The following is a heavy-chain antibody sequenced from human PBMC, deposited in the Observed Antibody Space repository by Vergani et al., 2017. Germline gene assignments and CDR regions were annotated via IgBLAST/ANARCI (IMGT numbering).Heavy chain of an antibody. CDR3: AKQYFVSGNYLFDY. Sequence: EVQLLESGEGLVQPGGSLRLTCAASEFTFSNYAMNLVRQAPGKGLEWVSGISGSGVSAYYTDSVKGRFTISRDNSKNMLFLQMNNLRTEDTAIYYCAKQYFVSGNYLFDYWGQGTLVTVSS. V-gene: IGHV3-23*01. CDR1: EFTFSNYA. J-gene: IGHJ4*02. CDR2: ISGSGVSA. D-gene: IGHD3-10*01.